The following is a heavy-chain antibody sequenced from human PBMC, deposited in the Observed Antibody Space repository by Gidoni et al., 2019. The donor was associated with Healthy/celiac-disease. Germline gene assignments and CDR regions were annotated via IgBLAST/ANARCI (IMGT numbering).Heavy chain of an antibody. CDR3: AREVSDSSGYIYYYGMDV. CDR1: GGPFSSYA. D-gene: IGHD3-22*01. J-gene: IGHJ6*02. V-gene: IGHV1-69*01. CDR2: IIPIFGTA. Sequence: QVQLVQSGAEVKKPGSSVKVSCKASGGPFSSYAISWVRQAPGQGLEWMGGIIPIFGTANYAQKFQGRVTITADESTSTAYMELSSLRSEDTAVYYCAREVSDSSGYIYYYGMDVWGQGTTVTVSS.